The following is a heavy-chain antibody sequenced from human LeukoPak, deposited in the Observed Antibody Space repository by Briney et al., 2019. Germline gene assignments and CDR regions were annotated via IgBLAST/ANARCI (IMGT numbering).Heavy chain of an antibody. D-gene: IGHD3-3*01. Sequence: SETLSLTCIVSRDSIRSYYWSWIRQPPEKGLEWIGNIYNSGSTKYNPSLKTRATISLDTSNNQFSLKLNSVTAADTAVYYCARQTYDGYFDYWGQGTLVTVSS. V-gene: IGHV4-59*08. CDR1: RDSIRSYY. J-gene: IGHJ4*02. CDR3: ARQTYDGYFDY. CDR2: IYNSGST.